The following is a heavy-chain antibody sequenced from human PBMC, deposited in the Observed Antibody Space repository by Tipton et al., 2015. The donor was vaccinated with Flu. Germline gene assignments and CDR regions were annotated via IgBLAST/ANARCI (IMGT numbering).Heavy chain of an antibody. J-gene: IGHJ5*02. Sequence: SLRLSCTVSSFTFSDNWMDGVRQAPGKGLEWVANINQGGSQRYYVDSVKGRFTISRDNAKRSLYLQLDSLRAEDTGVYYCSISLNSWGQGTLVTVSS. CDR3: SISLNS. CDR1: SFTFSDNW. V-gene: IGHV3-7*01. CDR2: INQGGSQR.